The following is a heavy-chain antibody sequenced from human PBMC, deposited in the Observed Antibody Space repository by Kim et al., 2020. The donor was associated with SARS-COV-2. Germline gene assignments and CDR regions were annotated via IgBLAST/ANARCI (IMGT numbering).Heavy chain of an antibody. CDR2: ISGDGGST. CDR3: ASSGHPDDAFDI. V-gene: IGHV3-43*02. J-gene: IGHJ3*02. CDR1: GFTFDDYA. Sequence: GGSLRLSCAASGFTFDDYAMHWVRQAPGKGLEWVSLISGDGGSTYYADSVKGRFTISRDNSKNSLYLQMNSLRTEDTALYYCASSGHPDDAFDIWGQGTMVTVSS.